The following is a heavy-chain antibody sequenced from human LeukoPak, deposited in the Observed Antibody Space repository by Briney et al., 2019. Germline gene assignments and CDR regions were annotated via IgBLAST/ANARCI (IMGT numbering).Heavy chain of an antibody. CDR1: GGTFISYA. J-gene: IGHJ1*01. D-gene: IGHD3-22*01. Sequence: ASVKVSCKASGGTFISYAISWVRQVPGQGLEWMGGIIPIFGTASYAQKFQGRVTMTADESTTTAYMELRSLRSEDTAVYYCASSSGRIEYFQRWGQGTLVTVSS. CDR2: IIPIFGTA. CDR3: ASSSGRIEYFQR. V-gene: IGHV1-69*13.